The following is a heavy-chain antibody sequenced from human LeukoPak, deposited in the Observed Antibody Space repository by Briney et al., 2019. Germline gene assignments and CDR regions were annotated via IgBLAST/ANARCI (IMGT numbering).Heavy chain of an antibody. V-gene: IGHV1-18*01. D-gene: IGHD1-26*01. J-gene: IGHJ6*03. Sequence: GASVKVSCKASGYTFNSAGISWVRQAPGQGLEWMGWINAYNDNTKYAEKLQGRVTMTTDTSTSTAYMELRSLRSDDTAVYYRARTTNSYYYYYYIDVWGKGTTVTVSS. CDR3: ARTTNSYYYYYYIDV. CDR1: GYTFNSAG. CDR2: INAYNDNT.